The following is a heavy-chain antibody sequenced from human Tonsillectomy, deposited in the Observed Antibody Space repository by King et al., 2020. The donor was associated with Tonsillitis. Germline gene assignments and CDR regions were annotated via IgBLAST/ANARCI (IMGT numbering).Heavy chain of an antibody. J-gene: IGHJ4*02. CDR3: AKRFGANSGGFDY. CDR2: ISNIDDIT. CDR1: GFTFSSYA. Sequence: VQLVESGGGLVQPGESLRLSCAAAGFTFSSYAMSWVRQAPGKGLELVSGISNIDDITYYTDSVKGRFTISRDISKNTLYLLMTSLRAEDTAVYYCAKRFGANSGGFDYWGQGTLVSVSS. V-gene: IGHV3-23*04. D-gene: IGHD4/OR15-4a*01.